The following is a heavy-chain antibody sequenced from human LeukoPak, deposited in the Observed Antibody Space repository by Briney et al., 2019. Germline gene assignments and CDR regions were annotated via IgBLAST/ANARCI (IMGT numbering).Heavy chain of an antibody. V-gene: IGHV4-30-2*01. CDR2: IYHSGST. CDR3: AREGIVVVPAAKWHYMDV. J-gene: IGHJ6*03. CDR1: GGSISSGGYS. D-gene: IGHD2-2*01. Sequence: SETLSLTRAVSGGSISSGGYSWSWIRQPPGKGLEWIGYIYHSGSTYYNPSLKSRVTISADRSKNQFSLKLSSVTAADTAVYYCAREGIVVVPAAKWHYMDVWGKGTTVTVSS.